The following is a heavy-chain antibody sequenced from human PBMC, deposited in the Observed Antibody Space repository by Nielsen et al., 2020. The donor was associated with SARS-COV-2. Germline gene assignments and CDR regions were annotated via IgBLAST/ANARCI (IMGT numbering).Heavy chain of an antibody. Sequence: GESLKISCAASGFTFSGSAMHWVRQASGKGLEWVGRIRSYANDYATAYAASVRGRFTISRGDSKNTAYLQMNSLKMEDTAVYYCSSPTVAYWGQGTLVTVSS. CDR2: IRSYANDYAT. D-gene: IGHD4-23*01. CDR1: GFTFSGSA. V-gene: IGHV3-73*01. CDR3: SSPTVAY. J-gene: IGHJ4*02.